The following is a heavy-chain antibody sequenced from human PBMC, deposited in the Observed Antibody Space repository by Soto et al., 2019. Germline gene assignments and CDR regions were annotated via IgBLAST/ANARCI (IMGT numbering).Heavy chain of an antibody. CDR2: ISPIFGTP. D-gene: IGHD1-26*01. CDR3: ARVVVGSRLSLDY. Sequence: QVQLVQSGAEVKKPGSSVTVSCKASGGTFSSYTISWVRQAPGQGLERMAGISPIFGTPIYAQKFQDRVTITADDSTMTAYMELNRLTSEDTAVYYCARVVVGSRLSLDYWGQGTLVTISS. CDR1: GGTFSSYT. J-gene: IGHJ4*02. V-gene: IGHV1-69*01.